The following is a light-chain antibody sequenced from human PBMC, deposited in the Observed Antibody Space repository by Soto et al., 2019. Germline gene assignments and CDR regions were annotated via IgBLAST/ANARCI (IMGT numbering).Light chain of an antibody. CDR3: QSYDSSLSGLV. J-gene: IGLJ1*01. V-gene: IGLV1-40*01. CDR2: GNS. Sequence: QSALTQPPSVSGAPGQRVTISCTGSSSNIGAGYDVRWYQQLPGTAPKLLIYGNSNRPSGVPDRFSGSKSGTSASLAITGLQAEDEADYYCQSYDSSLSGLVFGTGTKLTVL. CDR1: SSNIGAGYD.